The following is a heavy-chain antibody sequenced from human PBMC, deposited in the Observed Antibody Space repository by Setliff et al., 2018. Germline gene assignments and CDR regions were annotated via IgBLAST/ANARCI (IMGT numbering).Heavy chain of an antibody. V-gene: IGHV4-34*01. J-gene: IGHJ5*02. D-gene: IGHD3-3*01. CDR1: GGSMTSYY. CDR3: ARAPQYSNFWYALSWFDP. Sequence: SETLSLTCTVSGGSMTSYYWSWIRQSPGKGLEWIGEINHSGSTNYNPSLRSRVTISVDTSKNQFSLKLSSVTAADTAVYYCARAPQYSNFWYALSWFDPWGQGTLVTVSS. CDR2: INHSGST.